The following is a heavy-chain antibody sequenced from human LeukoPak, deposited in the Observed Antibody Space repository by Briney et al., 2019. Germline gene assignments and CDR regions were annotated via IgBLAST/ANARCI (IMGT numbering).Heavy chain of an antibody. V-gene: IGHV3-7*03. J-gene: IGHJ4*02. Sequence: GGSLRLSCAASGFTFSSYWMSWVRQAPGKGLEWVANIKQDGSEKYYVDSVKGRFTISRDNSKNTLYLQMNSLRAEDTAVYYCGKDMGVPAAMVDYWGQGTLVTVSS. CDR3: GKDMGVPAAMVDY. CDR1: GFTFSSYW. D-gene: IGHD2-2*01. CDR2: IKQDGSEK.